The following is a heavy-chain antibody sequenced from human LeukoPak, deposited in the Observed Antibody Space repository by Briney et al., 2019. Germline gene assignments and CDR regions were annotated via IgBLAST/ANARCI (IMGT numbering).Heavy chain of an antibody. V-gene: IGHV3-11*01. CDR2: ISSSGSTI. D-gene: IGHD3-3*01. CDR3: AREPGASTYDFWSGYYTHTDYFDY. CDR1: GFTFSDYY. J-gene: IGHJ4*02. Sequence: GGSLRLSCAASGFTFSDYYMSWIRQAPGKGLEWVSYISSSGSTIYYADSVKGRFTISRDNAKNSLYLQVNSLRAEDTAVYYCAREPGASTYDFWSGYYTHTDYFDYWGQGTLVTVSS.